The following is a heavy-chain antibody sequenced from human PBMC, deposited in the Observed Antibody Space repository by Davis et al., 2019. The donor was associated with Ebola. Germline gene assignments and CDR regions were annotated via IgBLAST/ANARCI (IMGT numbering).Heavy chain of an antibody. Sequence: MPSETLSLTCAVYGGSFSGYYWSWIRQPPGKGLEWIGEINHSGSTNYNPSLKTRVTISVDTSNNQFSLKLSSVTAADTAVYYCARYFRGLSRWGQGTLVTVSS. D-gene: IGHD3-10*01. CDR2: INHSGST. J-gene: IGHJ4*02. V-gene: IGHV4-34*01. CDR1: GGSFSGYY. CDR3: ARYFRGLSR.